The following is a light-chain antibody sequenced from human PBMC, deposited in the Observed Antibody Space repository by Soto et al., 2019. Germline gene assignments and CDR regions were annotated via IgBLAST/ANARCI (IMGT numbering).Light chain of an antibody. CDR1: SGHNSYI. Sequence: QSVLTQSSSASASLGSSVKLTCTLSSGHNSYIIAWHQQQPGKAPRYLMKVEGSGSYNKGSGVPDRFSGPRSGADRYLTISNLQSEDEADYYCETWDSNTRVFGGGTKLTVL. V-gene: IGLV4-60*03. CDR2: VEGSGSY. J-gene: IGLJ2*01. CDR3: ETWDSNTRV.